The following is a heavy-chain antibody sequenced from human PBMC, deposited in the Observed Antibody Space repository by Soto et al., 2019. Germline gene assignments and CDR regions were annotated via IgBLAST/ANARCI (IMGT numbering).Heavy chain of an antibody. D-gene: IGHD5-18*01. J-gene: IGHJ4*02. CDR1: GFSFDDYA. CDR2: ISWNSGSI. Sequence: EVQLVESGGGLIQPGRSLRLSCAASGFSFDDYAMHWVRQAPGKGLEWVSGISWNSGSIGYADSVKGRFTISRDNAKNSLFLQMNSLRPEDTALYYCAKDRRVYSYGLFDYWGQGTLVTVSS. V-gene: IGHV3-9*01. CDR3: AKDRRVYSYGLFDY.